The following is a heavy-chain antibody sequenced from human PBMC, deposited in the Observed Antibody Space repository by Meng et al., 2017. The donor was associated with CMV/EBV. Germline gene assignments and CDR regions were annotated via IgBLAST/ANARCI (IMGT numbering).Heavy chain of an antibody. CDR1: RDSVNDANYY. J-gene: IGHJ4*02. CDR2: IYYPGST. Sequence: GSLRLSCTVSRDSVNDANYYWSWIRQPPGKGLEWIGYIYYPGSTNYNPSLKSRVTISLDTSKNQVYLKPTSVTAADTALYYCARDPVGETAAVGQAFWGQGTLVTVSS. CDR3: ARDPVGETAAVGQAF. V-gene: IGHV4-61*01. D-gene: IGHD6-13*01.